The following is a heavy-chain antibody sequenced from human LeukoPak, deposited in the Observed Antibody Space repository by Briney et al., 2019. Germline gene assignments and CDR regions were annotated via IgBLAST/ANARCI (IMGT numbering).Heavy chain of an antibody. V-gene: IGHV1-2*02. D-gene: IGHD3-9*01. J-gene: IGHJ4*02. CDR1: GYTFTGYY. CDR2: INPHSGGT. Sequence: ASVKVSCKASGYTFTGYYMHWVRQAPGQGLEWMGWINPHSGGTNYAQKFQGRVTMTRDTSISTAYMELSRLRSDDTAVYYCATYGASEVIGYPYFDYWGQGTLVTVSS. CDR3: ATYGASEVIGYPYFDY.